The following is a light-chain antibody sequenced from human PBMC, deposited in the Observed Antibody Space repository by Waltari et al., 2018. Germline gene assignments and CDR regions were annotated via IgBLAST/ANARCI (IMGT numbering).Light chain of an antibody. Sequence: AMTQSPVSPPVTLGQPASFSCKSNQSLLHTDGNTYLNWFHQRPGQSPRRLLYRVSYRDSGVPGRFSGSGSATEFTLRISRVAAEDVGVYYCMQGSHWPPTFGGGTKLEIQ. CDR3: MQGSHWPPT. V-gene: IGKV2-30*02. CDR1: QSLLHTDGNTY. J-gene: IGKJ4*01. CDR2: RVS.